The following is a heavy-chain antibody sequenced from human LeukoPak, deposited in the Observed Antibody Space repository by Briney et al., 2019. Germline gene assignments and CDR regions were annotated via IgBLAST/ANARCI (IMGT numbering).Heavy chain of an antibody. CDR1: GFTVSSNY. D-gene: IGHD3-22*01. Sequence: GGSLRLSCARSGFTVSSNYMSWVRQAPGKGLEWVSVIYSGGSTYYADSVKGRFTISRDNSKNTLYLQMNSLRAEDTAVYYCARLDMDYYDSSGYGFDYWGQGTLVTVSS. J-gene: IGHJ4*02. CDR2: IYSGGST. V-gene: IGHV3-53*01. CDR3: ARLDMDYYDSSGYGFDY.